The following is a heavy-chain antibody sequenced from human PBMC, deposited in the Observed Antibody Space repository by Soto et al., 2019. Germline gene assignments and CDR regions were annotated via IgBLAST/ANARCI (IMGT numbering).Heavy chain of an antibody. CDR1: GGSISSDRYF. Sequence: QVQLQESGPGLVKPSQTLSLSCSVSGGSISSDRYFWSWVRQHPGKGLEWIAYILNSGSTYFNPSLWGRVRISVDLSKSQLSLNLSSVTAADTAVYYCARGHTTFGFYYYGLEVWGQGATVIVSS. CDR3: ARGHTTFGFYYYGLEV. D-gene: IGHD3-10*01. J-gene: IGHJ6*01. V-gene: IGHV4-31*03. CDR2: ILNSGST.